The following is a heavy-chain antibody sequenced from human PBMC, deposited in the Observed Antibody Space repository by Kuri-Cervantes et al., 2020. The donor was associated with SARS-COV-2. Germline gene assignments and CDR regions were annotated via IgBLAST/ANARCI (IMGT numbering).Heavy chain of an antibody. J-gene: IGHJ6*03. CDR2: IYTSGST. CDR1: GGSISSYY. D-gene: IGHD3-3*01. V-gene: IGHV4-4*07. Sequence: SETLSLTCTVSGGSISSYYWSWIRQPAGKGLEWIGRIYTSGSTNCNPSLKSRVTMSLDMSKSQFSLKLNSVTAADTAVYYCARDSRSSYQVLLDRYYYSYMDVWGKGTTVTVSS. CDR3: ARDSRSSYQVLLDRYYYSYMDV.